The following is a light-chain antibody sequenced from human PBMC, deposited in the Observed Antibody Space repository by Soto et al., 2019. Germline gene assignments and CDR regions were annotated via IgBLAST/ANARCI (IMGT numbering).Light chain of an antibody. V-gene: IGKV3-11*01. CDR1: QSVSRY. CDR2: DTS. Sequence: EIVLTQSPATLSLSPGERATLSCRASQSVSRYLAWYQQKPGQAPRLLMYDTSIRATGTPARFSGSGSGTDFTLTISSLEPEDFAVYYCQQYGSSPWLTFGGGTKVDIK. CDR3: QQYGSSPWLT. J-gene: IGKJ4*01.